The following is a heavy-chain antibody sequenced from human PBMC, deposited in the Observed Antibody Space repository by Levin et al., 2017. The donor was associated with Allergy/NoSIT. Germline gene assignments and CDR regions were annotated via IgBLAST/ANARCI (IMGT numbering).Heavy chain of an antibody. D-gene: IGHD3-10*01. J-gene: IGHJ3*02. CDR3: AREYFGSGDAFDI. V-gene: IGHV4-61*02. CDR1: GGSISRGSYY. Sequence: SETLSLTCTVSGGSISRGSYYWSWIRQPAGKGLEWIGRIYTGGSTNYNASLKSRVTISVDTSKNQFSLKLSSVTAADTAVYYCAREYFGSGDAFDIWGQGTMVTVSS. CDR2: IYTGGST.